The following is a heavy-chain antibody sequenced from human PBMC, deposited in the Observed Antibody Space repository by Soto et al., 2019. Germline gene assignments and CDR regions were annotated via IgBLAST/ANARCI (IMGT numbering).Heavy chain of an antibody. D-gene: IGHD3-3*01. V-gene: IGHV3-33*01. J-gene: IGHJ6*02. CDR2: IWYDGSNK. Sequence: QVQLVESGGGVVQPGRSLRLSCAASGFTFSSYGMHWVRQAPGKGLEWVAVIWYDGSNKYYADSVKGRFTISRENSKNTMYLQMNSLRAEDTAVYYCARGRITIFGVVKKGGMDVWGQGTTVTVSS. CDR3: ARGRITIFGVVKKGGMDV. CDR1: GFTFSSYG.